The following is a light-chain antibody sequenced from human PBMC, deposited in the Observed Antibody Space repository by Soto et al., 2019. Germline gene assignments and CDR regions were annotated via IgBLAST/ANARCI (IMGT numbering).Light chain of an antibody. Sequence: EIVMTQSPATLSVSPGERATLSCRASQSVSSNLAWYQQKPGQAPRLLIYGAFTRATGIPARFSGSGYGTEFTLTISSLQSEDFAIYYCQQYKNWPPLTFGGGTKVEIK. CDR1: QSVSSN. V-gene: IGKV3-15*01. CDR3: QQYKNWPPLT. CDR2: GAF. J-gene: IGKJ4*01.